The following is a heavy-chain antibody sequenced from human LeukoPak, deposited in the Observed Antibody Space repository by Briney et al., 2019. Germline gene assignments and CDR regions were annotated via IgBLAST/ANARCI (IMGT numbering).Heavy chain of an antibody. Sequence: GGSLRLSCAASGFTFSNYAMSWVRQAPGKGLEWVANIKQDGSEKYYVDSVKGRFTISRDNAKNSLYLQMNSLRAEDTAVYYCARDIGIAVAGNNWFDPWGQGTLVTVSS. CDR1: GFTFSNYA. J-gene: IGHJ5*02. V-gene: IGHV3-7*01. CDR2: IKQDGSEK. CDR3: ARDIGIAVAGNNWFDP. D-gene: IGHD6-19*01.